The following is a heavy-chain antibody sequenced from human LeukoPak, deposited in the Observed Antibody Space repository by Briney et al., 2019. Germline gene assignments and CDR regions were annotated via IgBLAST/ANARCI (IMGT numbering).Heavy chain of an antibody. CDR2: VNGDGSSI. V-gene: IGHV3-74*01. J-gene: IGHJ3*02. D-gene: IGHD1-20*01. Sequence: PGGSLRLSCAASGFTFSSYWMHWVRQAPGKGLVWVSRVNGDGSSISSADSVKGRFTISRDNAKNTLYLQMNSLRAEDTAVYYCVRSPYNWNDVSGFIWGQGTMVTVSS. CDR3: VRSPYNWNDVSGFI. CDR1: GFTFSSYW.